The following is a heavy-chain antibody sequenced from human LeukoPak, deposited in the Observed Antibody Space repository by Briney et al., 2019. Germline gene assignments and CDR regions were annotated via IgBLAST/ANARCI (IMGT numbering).Heavy chain of an antibody. CDR1: GFTFSSYA. Sequence: GGSLRLSCAASGFTFSSYAMSWVRQAPGKGLEWVSAISGSGGSTYYADSVKGRFTISRDNSKNTLYLQMNSLRAEDTAVYHCAKHYDILTGYYTYFDYWGQGTLVTVSS. J-gene: IGHJ4*02. CDR3: AKHYDILTGYYTYFDY. CDR2: ISGSGGST. D-gene: IGHD3-9*01. V-gene: IGHV3-23*01.